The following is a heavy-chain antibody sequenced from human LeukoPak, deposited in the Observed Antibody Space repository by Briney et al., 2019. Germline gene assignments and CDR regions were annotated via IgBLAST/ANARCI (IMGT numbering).Heavy chain of an antibody. D-gene: IGHD6-19*01. CDR2: ISSSGSTI. J-gene: IGHJ4*02. V-gene: IGHV3-11*01. Sequence: PGGSLRLSCSASGFTFSDYYMSWIRQAPGKGLEWVSYISSSGSTIYYADSVKGRFTISRDNAKNSLYLQMNSLRAEDTAVYYCASAVAGAYYFDYWGQGTLVTVSS. CDR1: GFTFSDYY. CDR3: ASAVAGAYYFDY.